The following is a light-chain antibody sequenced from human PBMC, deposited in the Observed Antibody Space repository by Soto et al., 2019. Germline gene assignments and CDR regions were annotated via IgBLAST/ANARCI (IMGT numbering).Light chain of an antibody. CDR3: QQDGSSTVT. CDR2: GAS. J-gene: IGKJ1*01. Sequence: EIVLTQSPGTLSLSPGERATLSCRASQSVSSSYLAWYQQKPGQAPRLLIYGASSMATGIPDRFSGSGSGTDFKLTISRLQPEDLAVYYCQQDGSSTVTLGQGTQVEIK. CDR1: QSVSSSY. V-gene: IGKV3-20*01.